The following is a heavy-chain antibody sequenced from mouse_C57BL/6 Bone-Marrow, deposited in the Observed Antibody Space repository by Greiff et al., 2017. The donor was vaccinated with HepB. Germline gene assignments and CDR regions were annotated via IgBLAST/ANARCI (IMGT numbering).Heavy chain of an antibody. V-gene: IGHV5-17*01. Sequence: EVHLVESGGGLVKPGGSLKLSCAASGFTFSDYGMHWVRQAPEKGLEWVAYISSGSRTIYYADTVKGRFTISRDKAKNTLFLQMTSLRSEDTAMYYCARDIYYNYDYAMDYWGQGTSVTVSS. D-gene: IGHD2-4*01. CDR2: ISSGSRTI. CDR3: ARDIYYNYDYAMDY. CDR1: GFTFSDYG. J-gene: IGHJ4*01.